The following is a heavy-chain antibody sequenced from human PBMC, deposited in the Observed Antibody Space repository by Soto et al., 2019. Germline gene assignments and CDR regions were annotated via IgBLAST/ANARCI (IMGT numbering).Heavy chain of an antibody. CDR1: GFTFRNYG. D-gene: IGHD1-20*01. J-gene: IGHJ5*02. CDR2: IWYDGSNK. V-gene: IGHV3-33*01. CDR3: GRGVGSRRYDL. Sequence: QAQLVESGGGVVQPGRSLRLSCAASGFTFRNYGMHWVRQSPGKRLGWLAVIWYDGSNKDYADSVKGRFTISRDNSTNTPYVQMNSLRAEDRAVYYCGRGVGSRRYDLWGQGNVVNVSS.